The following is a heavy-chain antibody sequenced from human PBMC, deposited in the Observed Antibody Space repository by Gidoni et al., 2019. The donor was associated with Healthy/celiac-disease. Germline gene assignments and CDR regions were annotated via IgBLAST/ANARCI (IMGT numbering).Heavy chain of an antibody. J-gene: IGHJ4*02. V-gene: IGHV3-21*01. CDR1: GFTFSSYS. Sequence: EVQLVESGGGLVKPGGSLSLSCAASGFTFSSYSMNWVRQAPGKGLEWVSAISSSSSYIYYADSVKGRFTISRDNAKNLLYLQMNSLRAEDTAVYYCARVGEMATIMGFFPGYYFDYWGQGTLVTVSS. D-gene: IGHD5-12*01. CDR3: ARVGEMATIMGFFPGYYFDY. CDR2: ISSSSSYI.